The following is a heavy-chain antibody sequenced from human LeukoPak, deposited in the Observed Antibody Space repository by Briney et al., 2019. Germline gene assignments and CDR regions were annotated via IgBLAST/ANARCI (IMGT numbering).Heavy chain of an antibody. Sequence: KPSETLSLTCTVSGGSISSSSYYWGWIRQPPGKGLEWIGSIYYSGSTYYNPSLKSRVTISVDTSKNQFSLKLSSVTAADTAVYYCARVCRFRYSRDAFDIWGQGTMVTVSS. CDR2: IYYSGST. V-gene: IGHV4-39*07. CDR3: ARVCRFRYSRDAFDI. D-gene: IGHD6-13*01. J-gene: IGHJ3*02. CDR1: GGSISSSSYY.